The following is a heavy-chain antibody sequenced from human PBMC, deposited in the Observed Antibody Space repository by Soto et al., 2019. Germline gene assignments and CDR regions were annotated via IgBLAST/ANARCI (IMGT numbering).Heavy chain of an antibody. CDR1: EFTFSDYI. V-gene: IGHV3-48*01. Sequence: GGSLRLSCAASEFTFSDYIMNWVRQAPGKGLDWVSYISIISSTIYYADSVKGRFTISRDNAKNSLYLQMNSLRAEDTAVYYCAREWEPDAFDIWGQGTMVTVSS. J-gene: IGHJ3*02. CDR3: AREWEPDAFDI. CDR2: ISIISSTI. D-gene: IGHD1-26*01.